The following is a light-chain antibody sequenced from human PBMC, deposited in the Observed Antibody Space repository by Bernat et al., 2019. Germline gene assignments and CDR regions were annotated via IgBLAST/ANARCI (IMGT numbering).Light chain of an antibody. CDR2: GAS. J-gene: IGKJ5*01. Sequence: DIQLTQSPSFLSASVGDRVTITCRASQVIGIYLDWYQQKPGQAPKLLIYGASTLKTGVPSRFSGSGSGTEFTLIISSLQPEDFGTFYCQHLNNFPITFGQGTRLEIK. V-gene: IGKV1-9*01. CDR1: QVIGIY. CDR3: QHLNNFPIT.